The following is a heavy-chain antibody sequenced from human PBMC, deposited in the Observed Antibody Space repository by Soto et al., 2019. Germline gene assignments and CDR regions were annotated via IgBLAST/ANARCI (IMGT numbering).Heavy chain of an antibody. D-gene: IGHD4-17*01. CDR3: ARGRGSTDYYGMDV. CDR2: IIPIFGTA. CDR1: GGTFSSYA. V-gene: IGHV1-69*12. J-gene: IGHJ6*02. Sequence: QVQLVQSGAEVKKPGSSVKVSCKASGGTFSSYAISWVRQAPGQGLEWMGGIIPIFGTANYAQKFQGRVTITADESTSTAYRELSSLRSEDTAVYYCARGRGSTDYYGMDVWGQGTTVTVSS.